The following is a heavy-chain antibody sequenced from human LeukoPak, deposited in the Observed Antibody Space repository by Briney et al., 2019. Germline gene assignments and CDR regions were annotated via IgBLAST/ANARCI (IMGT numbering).Heavy chain of an antibody. J-gene: IGHJ6*03. Sequence: SVKVSCKASGNTFTNYAIGWVRQAPGQGLEYMGGIVPMFGSTNYAHNFQGRITITTDQSTTTAYMELSSLKSEDTAVYYCARGGARYDILTGSPPRAYYYMDVWGKGTTVTVS. D-gene: IGHD3-9*01. CDR1: GNTFTNYA. V-gene: IGHV1-69*05. CDR3: ARGGARYDILTGSPPRAYYYMDV. CDR2: IVPMFGST.